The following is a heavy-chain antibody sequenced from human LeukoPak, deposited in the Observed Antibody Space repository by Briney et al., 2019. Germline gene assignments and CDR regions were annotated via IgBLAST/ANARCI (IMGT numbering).Heavy chain of an antibody. D-gene: IGHD7-27*01. J-gene: IGHJ6*02. CDR3: AGDRDYYYGMDV. Sequence: GGSLRLSCAASGFTFDDYAMHWVRQAPGKGLEWVSGISWNSGSIGYADSVKGRFTISRDNAKNSLYLQMNSLRAEDTALYYCAGDRDYYYGMDVWGQGTTVTVSS. CDR1: GFTFDDYA. V-gene: IGHV3-9*01. CDR2: ISWNSGSI.